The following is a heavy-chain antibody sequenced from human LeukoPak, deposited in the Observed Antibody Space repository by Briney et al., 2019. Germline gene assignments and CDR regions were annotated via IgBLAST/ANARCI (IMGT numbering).Heavy chain of an antibody. CDR1: GYTFTGHY. CDR3: ARDRIAPAGSIIDY. CDR2: IDPSSGGT. D-gene: IGHD6-13*01. Sequence: ASVKVSCKASGYTFTGHYVHWVRQAPGQGLEWMGWIDPSSGGTNSAQKFQGRVTMARDTSISTVYIELSSLTSDDTAKYFCARDRIAPAGSIIDYWGQGTLVTVSS. V-gene: IGHV1-2*02. J-gene: IGHJ4*02.